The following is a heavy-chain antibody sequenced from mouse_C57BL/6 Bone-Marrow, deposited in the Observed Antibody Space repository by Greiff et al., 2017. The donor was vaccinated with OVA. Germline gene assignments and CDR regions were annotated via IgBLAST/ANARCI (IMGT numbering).Heavy chain of an antibody. V-gene: IGHV1-42*01. J-gene: IGHJ4*01. CDR2: INPSTGGT. CDR3: ARWDSNYAMDY. CDR1: GYSFTGYY. D-gene: IGHD2-5*01. Sequence: VQLQQSGPELVKPGASVKISCKASGYSFTGYYMNWVKQSPEKSLEWIGEINPSTGGTTYNQKFKAKATLTVDKSSSTAYMELRSLTSEDSAVYYCARWDSNYAMDYWGQGTSVTVSS.